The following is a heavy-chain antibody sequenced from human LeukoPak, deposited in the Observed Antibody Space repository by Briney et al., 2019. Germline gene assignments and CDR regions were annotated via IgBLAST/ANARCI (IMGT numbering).Heavy chain of an antibody. CDR1: GFTFSSYV. J-gene: IGHJ4*02. CDR2: IWYDGSNK. CDR3: ARGSPYYDILTGYTFDY. V-gene: IGHV3-33*01. Sequence: GRSLRLSCAASGFTFSSYVMHWVRQAPGKGLEWVAVIWYDGSNKYYADSVKGRFTISRDNSKNTLYLQMNSLRAEDTAVYYCARGSPYYDILTGYTFDYWGQGTLVTVSS. D-gene: IGHD3-9*01.